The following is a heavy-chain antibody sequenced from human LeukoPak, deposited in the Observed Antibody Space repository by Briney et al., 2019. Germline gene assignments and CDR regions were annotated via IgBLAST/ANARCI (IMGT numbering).Heavy chain of an antibody. Sequence: SVKVSCTASGGTFISYAISWVRQAPGQGLEWMGGIIPIFGTANYAQKFQGRVTITADKSTSTAYMELSSLRSEDTAVYYCARAVGSSWEHTDYWGQGTLVTVSS. J-gene: IGHJ4*02. D-gene: IGHD6-13*01. CDR3: ARAVGSSWEHTDY. V-gene: IGHV1-69*06. CDR2: IIPIFGTA. CDR1: GGTFISYA.